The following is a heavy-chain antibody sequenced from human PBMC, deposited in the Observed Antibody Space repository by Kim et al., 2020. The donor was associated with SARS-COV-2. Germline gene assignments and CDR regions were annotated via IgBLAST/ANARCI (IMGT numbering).Heavy chain of an antibody. CDR1: GGSISSYY. D-gene: IGHD6-13*01. V-gene: IGHV4-59*08. CDR3: VRDSSSWYTTLLNDAFDI. J-gene: IGHJ3*02. Sequence: SETLSLTCTVSGGSISSYYWSWIRQPPGKGLEWIGYIYYSGSTNYNPSLKSRVTISVDTSKNQFSLKLSSVTAADTAVYYCVRDSSSWYTTLLNDAFDIWGQGTRVTVSS. CDR2: IYYSGST.